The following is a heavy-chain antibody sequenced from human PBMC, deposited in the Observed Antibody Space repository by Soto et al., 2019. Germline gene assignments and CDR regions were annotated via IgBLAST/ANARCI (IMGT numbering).Heavy chain of an antibody. J-gene: IGHJ4*02. V-gene: IGHV3-21*01. CDR2: ISSSSSYI. Sequence: PGGFLRLSCAASGFTFSSYSMNWVRQAPGKGLEWVSSISSSSSYIYYADSVKGRFTISRDNAKNSLYLQMNSLRAEDTAVYYCARDRYSGYDGSDWGQGTLVTVSS. CDR3: ARDRYSGYDGSD. D-gene: IGHD5-12*01. CDR1: GFTFSSYS.